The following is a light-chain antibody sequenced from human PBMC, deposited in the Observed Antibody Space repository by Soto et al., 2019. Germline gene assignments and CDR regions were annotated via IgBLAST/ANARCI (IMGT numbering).Light chain of an antibody. CDR1: QSITNS. CDR2: DAS. Sequence: ESVLTQSPATLSLSPGDRATLSCRASQSITNSLAWYRHQPGQPPRLLIYDASKRATGIPARFIGSGSWTHFTLTISSLEPEDFGLYYCQQRSNWPSVTFCGGTKVEIK. J-gene: IGKJ4*01. V-gene: IGKV3-11*01. CDR3: QQRSNWPSVT.